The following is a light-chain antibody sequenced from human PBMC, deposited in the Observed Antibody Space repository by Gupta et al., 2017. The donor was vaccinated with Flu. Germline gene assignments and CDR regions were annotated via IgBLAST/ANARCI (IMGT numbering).Light chain of an antibody. CDR2: EVT. CDR1: SSDVGGYNY. J-gene: IGLJ3*02. CDR3: GSYTTSSTWV. V-gene: IGLV2-14*01. Sequence: QSALPQPASVSGSPGQSITITCTGTSSDVGGYNYVSWYRQHPGKAPKLMIYEVTNRPSGVSNRFSGSKSGNTASLTISGLQAEDEADYFCGSYTTSSTWVFGGGTKLTVL.